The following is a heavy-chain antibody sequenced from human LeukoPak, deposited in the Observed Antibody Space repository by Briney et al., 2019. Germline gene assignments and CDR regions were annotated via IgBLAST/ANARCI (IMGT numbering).Heavy chain of an antibody. CDR1: GGSISSYY. CDR3: ARRDSSGTEDY. CDR2: IYYSGST. D-gene: IGHD3-22*01. V-gene: IGHV4-39*01. J-gene: IGHJ4*02. Sequence: SETLSLTCTVSGGSISSYYWGWIRQPPGKGLEWIGSIYYSGSTYYNPSLKSRVTISVDTSKNQFSLKLSSVTAADTAVYYCARRDSSGTEDYWGQGTLVTVSS.